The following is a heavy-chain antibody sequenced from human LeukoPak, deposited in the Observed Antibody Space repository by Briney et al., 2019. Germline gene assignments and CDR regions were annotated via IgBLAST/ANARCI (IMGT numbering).Heavy chain of an antibody. D-gene: IGHD3-9*01. Sequence: ASVKVSCKASGYTFTSYDINWVRQATGQGLEWMGWMNPNSGNTGYAQKFQGRVTITRNTSISTAYMELSSLRAEDTAVYYCAKDTYYDILTGRDAFDIWGQGTMAIVSS. J-gene: IGHJ3*02. V-gene: IGHV1-8*03. CDR1: GYTFTSYD. CDR3: AKDTYYDILTGRDAFDI. CDR2: MNPNSGNT.